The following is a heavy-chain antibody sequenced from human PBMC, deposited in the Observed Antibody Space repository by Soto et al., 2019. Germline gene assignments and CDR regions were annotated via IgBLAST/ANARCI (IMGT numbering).Heavy chain of an antibody. CDR2: IIHIFVTA. CDR3: ASLRGYSYGYVFKAPYGMDV. D-gene: IGHD5-18*01. CDR1: GGTFSSYA. Sequence: QVQLVQTGAEVKKPGSSVEVSCKASGGTFSSYAISWVRQAPGQGLEWMGGIIHIFVTANYAQKFQGSVTITADESTGKVYMELRSLRSEDTAVYYCASLRGYSYGYVFKAPYGMDVWGQGTTVTVSS. V-gene: IGHV1-69*01. J-gene: IGHJ6*02.